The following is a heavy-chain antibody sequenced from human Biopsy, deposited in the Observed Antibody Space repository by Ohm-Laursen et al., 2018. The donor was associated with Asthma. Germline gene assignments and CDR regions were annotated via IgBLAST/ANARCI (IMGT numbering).Heavy chain of an antibody. CDR3: ARGGSRELWGTYRYPWDY. CDR2: ISWSSSYT. Sequence: SLRLSCSASGFSLSDYYMSWIRQAPGKGLEWVSYISWSSSYTNYADSVKGRFTISRDNAKNSLFLQMNSLRAEDTAVYYCARGGSRELWGTYRYPWDYWGQGTLVTVSS. D-gene: IGHD3-16*02. V-gene: IGHV3-11*06. CDR1: GFSLSDYY. J-gene: IGHJ4*02.